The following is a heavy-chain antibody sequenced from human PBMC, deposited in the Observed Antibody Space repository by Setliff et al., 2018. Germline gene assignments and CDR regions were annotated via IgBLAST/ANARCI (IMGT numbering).Heavy chain of an antibody. J-gene: IGHJ6*02. V-gene: IGHV3-30*02. D-gene: IGHD3-9*01. Sequence: PGGSLRLSCAASGFTFSSYGMYWVRQAPGKGLEWVVFIRYDGSNKYYADSVKGRFTISRDNSKKTLYLQMNSLRAEETAVYYCAKDYYDILSAAGMDVWGQGTTVTVSS. CDR1: GFTFSSYG. CDR3: AKDYYDILSAAGMDV. CDR2: IRYDGSNK.